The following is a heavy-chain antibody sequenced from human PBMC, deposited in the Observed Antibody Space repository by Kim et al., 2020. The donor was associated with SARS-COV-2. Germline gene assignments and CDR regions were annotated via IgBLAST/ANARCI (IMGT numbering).Heavy chain of an antibody. CDR3: ARSKGLLWFGELVDGGAVDI. CDR2: IYPGDSDT. Sequence: GESLKISCKGSGYSFTSYWIGWVRQMPGKGLEWMGIIYPGDSDTRYSPSFQGQVTISADKSISTAYLQWSSLKASDTAMYYCARSKGLLWFGELVDGGAVDIWGQGTMVTVSS. V-gene: IGHV5-51*01. J-gene: IGHJ3*02. D-gene: IGHD3-10*01. CDR1: GYSFTSYW.